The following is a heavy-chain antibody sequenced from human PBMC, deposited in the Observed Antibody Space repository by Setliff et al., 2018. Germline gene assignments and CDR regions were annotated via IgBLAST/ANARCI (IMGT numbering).Heavy chain of an antibody. J-gene: IGHJ4*02. CDR1: GFTFSSYW. CDR3: AKDPSYSGSYDYLDY. D-gene: IGHD1-26*01. Sequence: GGSLRLSCAASGFTFSSYWMHWVRQAPGKGLVWVSGINKDGDGTTYEDSVKGRFTISRDNSKNTVYLQMNSLRAEDTAVYYCAKDPSYSGSYDYLDYWGQGTLVTVSS. V-gene: IGHV3-74*01. CDR2: INKDGDGT.